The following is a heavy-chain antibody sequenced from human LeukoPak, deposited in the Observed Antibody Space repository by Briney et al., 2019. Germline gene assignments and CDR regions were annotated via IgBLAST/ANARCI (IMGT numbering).Heavy chain of an antibody. V-gene: IGHV3-23*01. D-gene: IGHD2-15*01. J-gene: IGHJ6*02. Sequence: PGESLRLSCAASGFTFSIYAMSWVRQAPGKGLEWVSGISGSGGSTYYADSVKGRFTVSRDNSKNTLYLQMNSLRAEDTAVYYCAKHVGKDTPGYYGMDVWGQGTTVTVSS. CDR3: AKHVGKDTPGYYGMDV. CDR2: ISGSGGST. CDR1: GFTFSIYA.